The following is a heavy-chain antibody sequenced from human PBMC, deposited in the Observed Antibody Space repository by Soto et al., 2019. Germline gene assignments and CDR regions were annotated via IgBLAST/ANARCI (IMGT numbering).Heavy chain of an antibody. V-gene: IGHV3-15*01. Sequence: EVQLVESGGGLVEPGGSLRLSCAASGFTLSNAWMSWVRQAPGKGLEWGGRIQSKSDGGATVYAAPVRGRFTITRDDSKNTLDLQMSSLKPEDTAMYYCTRVNLGKLDYWGQGTLATVSS. D-gene: IGHD3-16*01. CDR1: GFTLSNAW. CDR3: TRVNLGKLDY. CDR2: IQSKSDGGAT. J-gene: IGHJ4*02.